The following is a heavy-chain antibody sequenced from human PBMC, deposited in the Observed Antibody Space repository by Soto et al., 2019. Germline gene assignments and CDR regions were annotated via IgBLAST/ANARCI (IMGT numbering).Heavy chain of an antibody. D-gene: IGHD3-9*01. CDR2: IYGGGST. J-gene: IGHJ5*02. Sequence: EVQLVESGGGLVQPGGSLRLSCAASGFSVISNYMNWVRQAPGKGLEWVSVIYGGGSTSYADSLKGRFTIFRENSKNTLYLQMNSLRAEDTAVYYCARGTTGYPNWFDPWGQGTLVIVSS. V-gene: IGHV3-66*01. CDR1: GFSVISNY. CDR3: ARGTTGYPNWFDP.